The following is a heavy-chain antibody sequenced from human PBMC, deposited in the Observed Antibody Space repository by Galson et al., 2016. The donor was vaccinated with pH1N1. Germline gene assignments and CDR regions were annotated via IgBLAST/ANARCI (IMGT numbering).Heavy chain of an antibody. CDR2: IYPDDSDT. D-gene: IGHD6-6*01. CDR3: ARRTISARPGWFDP. Sequence: QSGAEVKKPGESLKISCKGSGYEFGRYWIVWVRQMPGKGLEYMGTIYPDDSDTRYHPAFQGQVIISGDRSINAVYLQWSSLKASDSGIYYCARRTISARPGWFDPWGQGTLVTVSS. V-gene: IGHV5-51*01. J-gene: IGHJ5*02. CDR1: GYEFGRYW.